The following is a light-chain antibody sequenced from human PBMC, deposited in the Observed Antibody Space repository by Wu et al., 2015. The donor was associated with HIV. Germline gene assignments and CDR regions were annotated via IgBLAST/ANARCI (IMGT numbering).Light chain of an antibody. CDR2: GAS. V-gene: IGKV3D-20*02. CDR1: QSLSSSY. Sequence: EIVLTQSPGTLSLSPGERATLSCRASQSLSSSYLAWYQQKPGQAPRLLIYGASNRATGIPVKSSGSGSGTDFTLTISSLEPEDFAIYYCQQRSNWPPIFTFGPGTRVEIK. CDR3: QQRSNWPPIFT. J-gene: IGKJ3*01.